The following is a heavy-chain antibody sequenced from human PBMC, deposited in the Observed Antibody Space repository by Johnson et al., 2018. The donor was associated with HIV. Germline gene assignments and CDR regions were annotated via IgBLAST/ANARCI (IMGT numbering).Heavy chain of an antibody. Sequence: VQLVESGGVVVQPGGSLRLYCAASGFTFSSYAMSWVRQAPGQGLEWVSAIRGSVGTTYYADSVKGRFTISRDNSKNTLYLQMSSLRAEDTALYYCAKDVGNYWPDAFDIWGQGTMVTVSS. D-gene: IGHD3-22*01. J-gene: IGHJ3*02. CDR3: AKDVGNYWPDAFDI. CDR2: IRGSVGTT. V-gene: IGHV3-23*04. CDR1: GFTFSSYA.